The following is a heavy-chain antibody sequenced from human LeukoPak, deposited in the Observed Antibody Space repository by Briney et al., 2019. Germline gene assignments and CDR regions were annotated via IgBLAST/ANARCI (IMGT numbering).Heavy chain of an antibody. V-gene: IGHV4-39*01. CDR1: GGSISSSSYY. D-gene: IGHD6-13*01. CDR3: ASYSIYYYYMDV. Sequence: SETLSLTCTVSGGSISSSSYYWGWIRQPPGKGLEWIGSIYYSGNTYHNPSLKSRVTISVDTSKNQFSLKLSSVTAADTAVYYCASYSIYYYYMDVWGKGTTVTVSS. J-gene: IGHJ6*03. CDR2: IYYSGNT.